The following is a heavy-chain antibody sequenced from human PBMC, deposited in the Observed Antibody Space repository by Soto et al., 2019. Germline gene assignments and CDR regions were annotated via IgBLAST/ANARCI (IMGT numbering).Heavy chain of an antibody. Sequence: GGSLRLSCAASGFTFSSYSMNWVRQAPGKGLEWVSSIGSSSSYIYYADSVKGRFTISRDNAKNSLYLQMNSLRAEDTAVYYCARDPLSDYGDYTYNWFDPWGQGTLVTVSS. J-gene: IGHJ5*02. CDR1: GFTFSSYS. V-gene: IGHV3-21*01. CDR3: ARDPLSDYGDYTYNWFDP. CDR2: IGSSSSYI. D-gene: IGHD4-17*01.